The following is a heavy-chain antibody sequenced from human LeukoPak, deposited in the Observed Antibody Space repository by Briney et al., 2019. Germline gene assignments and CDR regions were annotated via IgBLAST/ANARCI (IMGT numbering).Heavy chain of an antibody. Sequence: GGSLRLSCAASGFTFSSYAMSWVRKAPGKGLEWFSAISGSGGTMYYADSVKGRFTISRDNAKNSLYLQMNSLRAEDTAVYYCARVAYCAGDCHHMDSWGQGTLVTVSS. CDR2: ISGSGGTM. J-gene: IGHJ4*02. V-gene: IGHV3-23*01. CDR1: GFTFSSYA. CDR3: ARVAYCAGDCHHMDS. D-gene: IGHD2-21*02.